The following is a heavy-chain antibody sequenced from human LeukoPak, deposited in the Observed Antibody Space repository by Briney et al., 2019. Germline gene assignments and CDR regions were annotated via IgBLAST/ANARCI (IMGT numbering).Heavy chain of an antibody. CDR1: GGSISSGGYY. Sequence: PSQTLSLTCTVSGGSISSGGYYWSWIRQHPVKGLEWIGYIYYSGSTYYNPFLKSRVTISVDTSKNQFSLKLSSVTAADTAVYYCAGAADSSGYYYDWYFDYWGQGTLVTVSS. V-gene: IGHV4-31*03. CDR2: IYYSGST. J-gene: IGHJ4*02. CDR3: AGAADSSGYYYDWYFDY. D-gene: IGHD3-22*01.